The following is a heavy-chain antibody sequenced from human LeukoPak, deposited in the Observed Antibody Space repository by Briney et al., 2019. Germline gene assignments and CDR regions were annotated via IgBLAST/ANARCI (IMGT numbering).Heavy chain of an antibody. CDR2: IKEDTSEK. V-gene: IGHV3-7*05. J-gene: IGHJ3*02. Sequence: PGGSLRLSCAASGFTFSNSWMRWVRQAPGKGLEWVASIKEDTSEKYYVGSVKGRFTISSDTAKNSLYLQMNSLRTEDTAVYYCARLTEDVCDIWGQGTMVTVSS. D-gene: IGHD4/OR15-4a*01. CDR3: ARLTEDVCDI. CDR1: GFTFSNSW.